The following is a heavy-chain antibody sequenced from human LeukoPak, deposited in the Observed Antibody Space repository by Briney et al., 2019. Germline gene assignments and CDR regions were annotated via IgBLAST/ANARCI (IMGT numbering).Heavy chain of an antibody. J-gene: IGHJ4*02. D-gene: IGHD2-21*01. Sequence: PSETLSLTCTVSGGSISSYCWSWIRQPPGKGLEWIGYIYYSGSTNYNPSLKSRVTISVDTSKNQFSLKLSSVTAADTAVYYCARDPGFLDYWGQGTLVTVSS. CDR3: ARDPGFLDY. CDR1: GGSISSYC. V-gene: IGHV4-59*01. CDR2: IYYSGST.